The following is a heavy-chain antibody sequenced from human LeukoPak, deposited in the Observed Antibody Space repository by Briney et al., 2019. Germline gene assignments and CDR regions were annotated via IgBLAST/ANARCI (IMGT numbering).Heavy chain of an antibody. V-gene: IGHV5-51*01. CDR3: ARADLSTTGTTSV. Sequence: GESLKISCKGSGYSFTSYWIGWVRQMPGKGLEWMGFIYPGDSDTRYSPSFQGQVTISADKSISTAYLQWSSLKASDTAMYYCARADLSTTGTTSVCGQGTLVTVSS. J-gene: IGHJ4*02. CDR2: IYPGDSDT. D-gene: IGHD1-1*01. CDR1: GYSFTSYW.